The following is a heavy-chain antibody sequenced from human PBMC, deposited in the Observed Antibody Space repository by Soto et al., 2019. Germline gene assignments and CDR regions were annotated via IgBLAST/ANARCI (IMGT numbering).Heavy chain of an antibody. CDR3: AQERGSGSYYSPGPRGSSGYYYYSGMDV. CDR2: IIPSFGTA. Sequence: SVKVSCKASGGTFSSYAISWVRQAPGQGLEWMGGIIPSFGTANYAQKFQGRVTITADESTSTAYMELSSLRSGDTAVYYCAQERGSGSYYSPGPRGSSGYYYYSGMDVWGQGTTVTVSS. J-gene: IGHJ6*02. D-gene: IGHD3-10*01. CDR1: GGTFSSYA. V-gene: IGHV1-69*13.